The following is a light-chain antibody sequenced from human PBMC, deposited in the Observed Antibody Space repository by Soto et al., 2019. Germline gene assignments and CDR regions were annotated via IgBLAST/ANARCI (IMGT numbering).Light chain of an antibody. J-gene: IGLJ1*01. CDR1: SSDVGGSDY. V-gene: IGLV2-8*01. CDR3: SSYAGSNKDV. Sequence: QSVLTQPPSASGSPGQSVTISCTGTSSDVGGSDYVSWYQQHPGKAPKLMIYGVNKRPSGVPDRFSGSKSGYTASLTVSGLQADDEAEYYCSSYAGSNKDVFGTGTKVTVL. CDR2: GVN.